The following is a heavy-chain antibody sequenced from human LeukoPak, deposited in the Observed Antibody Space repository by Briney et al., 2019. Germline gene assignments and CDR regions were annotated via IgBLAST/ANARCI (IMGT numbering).Heavy chain of an antibody. J-gene: IGHJ4*02. D-gene: IGHD6-19*01. V-gene: IGHV4-34*01. CDR1: GGSFSGYY. CDR2: INHSGST. Sequence: PSETLSLTCAVYGGSFSGYYWSWIRQPPGKGLEWIGEINHSGSTNYNPSLKSRVTISVDTSKNQFSPKLSSVTAADTAVYYCARFRGARYSSGWWIDYWGQGTLVTVSS. CDR3: ARFRGARYSSGWWIDY.